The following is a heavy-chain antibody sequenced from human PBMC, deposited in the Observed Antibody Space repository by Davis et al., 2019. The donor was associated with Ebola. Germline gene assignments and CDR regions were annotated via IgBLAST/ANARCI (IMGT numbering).Heavy chain of an antibody. V-gene: IGHV5-51*01. J-gene: IGHJ6*02. CDR1: EYTFSNYW. CDR2: IYTGDSDT. Sequence: GESLKISCKGSEYTFSNYWIGWVRQMPGKGLEWMGLIYTGDSDTRYSPSFRGQVTISADKSFKTAFLQWSSLKASDTAMYYCARIRYSSVIGMDVWGQGTTVTVSS. CDR3: ARIRYSSVIGMDV. D-gene: IGHD5-18*01.